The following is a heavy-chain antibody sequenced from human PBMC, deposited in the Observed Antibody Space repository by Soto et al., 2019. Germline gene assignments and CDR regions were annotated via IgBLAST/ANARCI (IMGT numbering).Heavy chain of an antibody. D-gene: IGHD3-3*01. V-gene: IGHV1-18*01. CDR3: ARSPLRFLEGLTYYFDY. CDR1: GYTFTSYG. J-gene: IGHJ4*02. CDR2: ISAYNGNT. Sequence: QVQLVQSGAEVKKPGASVKVSCKASGYTFTSYGISWVRQAPGQGLEWMGWISAYNGNTNYAQKLQGRVTMTTDTSTSTAYRELRSRRSDDTAVYYCARSPLRFLEGLTYYFDYWGQGTLVTVSS.